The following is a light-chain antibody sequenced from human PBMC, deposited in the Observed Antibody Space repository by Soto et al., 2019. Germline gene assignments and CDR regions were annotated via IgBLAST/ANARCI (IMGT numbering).Light chain of an antibody. J-gene: IGLJ3*02. CDR3: ATWDDSLNGRV. CDR2: SND. CDR1: RSNIGSNT. V-gene: IGLV1-44*01. Sequence: QSVLTQPPSASRTPGQRVTISCSGSRSNIGSNTVNWYQQLPDTAPKLLIYSNDERPSGIPDRFSGSKSGTSASLAISGLQSEDEADYYCATWDDSLNGRVFGGGTKLTVL.